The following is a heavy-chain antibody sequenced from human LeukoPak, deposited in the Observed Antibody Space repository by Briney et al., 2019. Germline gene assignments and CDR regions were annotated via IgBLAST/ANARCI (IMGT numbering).Heavy chain of an antibody. Sequence: PGGSLRLSCAASGFTVSSNYMSGVRQAPGKGLEWGSVIYSGGSTYYADSVKGRFTISRDNSKNTLYLQMNSLRAEDTAIYYCAKETGSGGDPFDYWGQGTLVPVSS. CDR3: AKETGSGGDPFDY. D-gene: IGHD2-21*02. CDR2: IYSGGST. CDR1: GFTVSSNY. J-gene: IGHJ4*02. V-gene: IGHV3-53*01.